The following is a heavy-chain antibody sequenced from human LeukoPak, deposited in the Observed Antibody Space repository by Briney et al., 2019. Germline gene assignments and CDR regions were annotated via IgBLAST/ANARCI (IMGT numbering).Heavy chain of an antibody. CDR2: ISGSGGNT. D-gene: IGHD3-3*01. V-gene: IGHV3-23*01. CDR3: AKGRRVVPHDAFDI. J-gene: IGHJ3*02. Sequence: VGALRLSCAASVVSFSVDARSFGRQGPGGGVWCGSAISGSGGNTYYADSVKGRFTISRDNSKNTLYLQLNSLRVEDTDAYYCAKGRRVVPHDAFDIWGQGTMVTVSS. CDR1: VVSFSVDA.